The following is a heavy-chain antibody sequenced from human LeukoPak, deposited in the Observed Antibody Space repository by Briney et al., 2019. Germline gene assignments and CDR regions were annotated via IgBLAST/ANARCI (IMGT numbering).Heavy chain of an antibody. Sequence: SETLSLSCAVYGGSFSGYYWSWIHQPPGKGLEWIGEINHSGSTNYNPSFKSRVTISVDTSKNQFSLKLSSVTAADPAVYYCARGSRYYDFWSGYSNFDYLGQGTLVTVSS. J-gene: IGHJ4*02. D-gene: IGHD3-3*01. V-gene: IGHV4-34*01. CDR2: INHSGST. CDR3: ARGSRYYDFWSGYSNFDY. CDR1: GGSFSGYY.